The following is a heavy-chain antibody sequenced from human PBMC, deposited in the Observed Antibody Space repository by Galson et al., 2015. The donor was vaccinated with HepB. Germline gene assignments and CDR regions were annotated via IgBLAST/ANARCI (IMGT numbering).Heavy chain of an antibody. D-gene: IGHD1-1*01. J-gene: IGHJ4*02. V-gene: IGHV3-30*19. CDR1: GFTFSSYG. CDR2: ISYDGTSK. CDR3: ARGADWNSFDY. Sequence: SLRLSCAASGFTFSSYGMHWVRQAPGKGLEWVAVISYDGTSKYYADSVKGRFTISRDNSKNTLHLQMNSLRAEDTALYYCARGADWNSFDYWGQGTPVTVSS.